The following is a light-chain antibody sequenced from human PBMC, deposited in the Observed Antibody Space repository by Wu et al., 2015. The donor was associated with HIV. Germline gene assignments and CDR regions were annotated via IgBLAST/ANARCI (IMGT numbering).Light chain of an antibody. CDR3: QQYGQTPLT. CDR1: QIISNNY. J-gene: IGKJ2*01. Sequence: EIMLTQSPGTLSLSPGERATLSCRASQIISNNYLAWYQQKPGLAPRLLIHTASQRATDISDRFSGSGSGTDFTLTITKLEPEDFANYYCQQYGQTPLTFGQGTRLEI. CDR2: TAS. V-gene: IGKV3-20*01.